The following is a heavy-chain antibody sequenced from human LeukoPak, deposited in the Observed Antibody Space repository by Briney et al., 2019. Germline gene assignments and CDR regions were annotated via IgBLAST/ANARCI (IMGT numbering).Heavy chain of an antibody. J-gene: IGHJ5*02. V-gene: IGHV4-59*01. CDR1: GGSISSYY. CDR3: ARVAAAGRIWFDP. Sequence: SETLSLTCTVSGGSISSYYWSWIRQPPGKGLEWIGYIYYSGSTNYNPSLKSRVTISVDTSKNQFSLKLSSVTAADTAVYYCARVAAAGRIWFDPWGQGTLVTVSS. CDR2: IYYSGST. D-gene: IGHD6-13*01.